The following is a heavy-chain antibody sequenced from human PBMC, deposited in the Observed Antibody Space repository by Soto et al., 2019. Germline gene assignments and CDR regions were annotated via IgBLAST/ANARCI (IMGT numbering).Heavy chain of an antibody. J-gene: IGHJ6*02. CDR3: ARASRVIITSQNKGMDV. D-gene: IGHD3-9*01. CDR2: MNPNSGNT. CDR1: GYTFTGYH. Sequence: ASVKVSCKASGYTFTGYHMHWVRQATGQGLEWMGWMNPNSGNTGYAQKFQGRVTMTRNTSISTAYMELSSLRSEDTAVYYCARASRVIITSQNKGMDVWGQGTTVTVSS. V-gene: IGHV1-8*02.